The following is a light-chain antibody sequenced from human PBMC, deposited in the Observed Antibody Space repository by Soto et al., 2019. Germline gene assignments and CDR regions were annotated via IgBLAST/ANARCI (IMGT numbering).Light chain of an antibody. CDR2: DVS. CDR1: SSDVGTYNY. CDR3: CSYAGSYINYV. V-gene: IGLV2-11*01. J-gene: IGLJ1*01. Sequence: QSVLTQPRSVSGSPGQSVTISCAGTSSDVGTYNYVSWYQQHPGKAPKLMISDVSRRPSGVPDRFSGSKSGNTASLTISGLQAEDEADYYCCSYAGSYINYVFGTGTKLTVL.